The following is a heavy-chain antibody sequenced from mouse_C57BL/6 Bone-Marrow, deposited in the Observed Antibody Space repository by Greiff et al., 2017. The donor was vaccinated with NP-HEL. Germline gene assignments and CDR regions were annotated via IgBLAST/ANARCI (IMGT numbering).Heavy chain of an antibody. CDR2: ISSGSSTI. Sequence: EVQGVESGGGLVKPGGSLKLSCAASGFTFSDYGMHWVRQAPEKGLEWVAYISSGSSTIYYADTVKGRFTISRDNAKNTLFLQMTSLRSEDTAMYYCARPDFYYGSSYDWYFDVWGTGTTVTVSS. CDR3: ARPDFYYGSSYDWYFDV. J-gene: IGHJ1*03. D-gene: IGHD1-1*01. CDR1: GFTFSDYG. V-gene: IGHV5-17*01.